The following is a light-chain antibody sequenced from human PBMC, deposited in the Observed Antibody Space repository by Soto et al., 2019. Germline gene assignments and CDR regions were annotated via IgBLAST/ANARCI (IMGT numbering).Light chain of an antibody. CDR1: QSVRSN. J-gene: IGKJ1*01. CDR2: DAS. Sequence: ETVLTQSPATLSLSSGERATLSCRASQSVRSNLAWYQPKPGQAPRLLIYDASNRATGIPGRFSGSGSGTDFTLTISNRETEDFAVYYCQQREHRPWTVGQGAKVEIK. CDR3: QQREHRPWT. V-gene: IGKV3-11*01.